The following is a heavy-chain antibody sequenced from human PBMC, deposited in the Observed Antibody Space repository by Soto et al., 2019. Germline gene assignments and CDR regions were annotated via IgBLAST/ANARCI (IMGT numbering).Heavy chain of an antibody. V-gene: IGHV5-51*01. CDR3: ARTAAAGKYYYGMYV. J-gene: IGHJ6*02. D-gene: IGHD6-13*01. CDR1: GYSFTSYW. Sequence: GESLKISCKGSGYSFTSYWIGWVRQMPGKGLECMGIIYPGDSDTRYSPSFQGQVTISADKSISTAYLQWSGLKASDTAMYYCARTAAAGKYYYGMYVWGQGTTVTVSS. CDR2: IYPGDSDT.